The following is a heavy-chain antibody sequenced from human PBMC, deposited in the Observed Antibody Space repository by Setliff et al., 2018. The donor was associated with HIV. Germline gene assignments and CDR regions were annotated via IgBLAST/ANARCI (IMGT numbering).Heavy chain of an antibody. V-gene: IGHV3-23*01. D-gene: IGHD3-22*01. CDR1: GFTFSSYA. Sequence: HLGGSLRLSCAASGFTFSSYAMSWVRQAPGKGLDWVSAISGSAGSTYYADSVKGRFTISRDNSKSTLYLQMNSLRAEDTAVYYCAKAARDYYDSSGYYIGIDYWGRGTLVTVSS. CDR3: AKAARDYYDSSGYYIGIDY. J-gene: IGHJ4*02. CDR2: ISGSAGST.